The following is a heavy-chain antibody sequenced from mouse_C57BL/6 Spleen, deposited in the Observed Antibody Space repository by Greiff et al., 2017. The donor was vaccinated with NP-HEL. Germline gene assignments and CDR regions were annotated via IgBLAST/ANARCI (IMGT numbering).Heavy chain of an antibody. J-gene: IGHJ3*01. CDR1: GYTFTSYW. CDR2: IDPSDSET. Sequence: QVQLQQSGAELVRPGSSVKLSCKASGYTFTSYWMHWVKQRPIQGLEWIGNIDPSDSETHYNQKFKDKAKLTVEKSSSTAYMQLSSLTSEDSAFYYCARGYYGNYVWFAYWGQGTLVTVSA. V-gene: IGHV1-52*01. D-gene: IGHD2-1*01. CDR3: ARGYYGNYVWFAY.